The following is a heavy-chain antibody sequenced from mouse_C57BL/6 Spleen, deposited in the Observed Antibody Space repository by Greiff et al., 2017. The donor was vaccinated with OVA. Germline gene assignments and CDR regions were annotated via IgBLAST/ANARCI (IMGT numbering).Heavy chain of an antibody. CDR3: ARSPSYYYGSSYVFYAMDY. J-gene: IGHJ4*01. Sequence: QVQLKESGPELVKPGASVKLSCKASGYTFTSYDINWVKQRPGQGLEWIGWIYPRDGSTKYNEKFKGKATLTVDTSSSTAYMELHSLTSEDSAVYFCARSPSYYYGSSYVFYAMDYWGQGTSVTVSS. V-gene: IGHV1-85*01. CDR1: GYTFTSYD. CDR2: IYPRDGST. D-gene: IGHD1-1*01.